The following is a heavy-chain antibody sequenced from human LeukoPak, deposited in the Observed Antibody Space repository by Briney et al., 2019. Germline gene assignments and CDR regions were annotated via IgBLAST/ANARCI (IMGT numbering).Heavy chain of an antibody. CDR1: GGSISSGGYY. V-gene: IGHV4-31*03. D-gene: IGHD3-22*01. J-gene: IGHJ3*02. CDR3: ARTPPLPRHYYDSSGPRYAFDI. Sequence: SETLSLTCTVSGGSISSGGYYWSWIRQHPGKGLEWIGYIYYSGSTYYNPSLKSRVTISVDTSKNQFSLKLSSVTAADTAVYYCARTPPLPRHYYDSSGPRYAFDIWGQGTMVTVSS. CDR2: IYYSGST.